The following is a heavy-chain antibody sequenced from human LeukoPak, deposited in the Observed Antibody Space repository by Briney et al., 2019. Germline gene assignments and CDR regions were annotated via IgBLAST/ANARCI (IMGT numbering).Heavy chain of an antibody. V-gene: IGHV4-59*01. CDR1: GGSISSYY. Sequence: SETLSLTCTVSGGSISSYYWSWIRQPPGKGLEWIGYIYYSGSTNYNPSLKSRVTISVDTSKNQFSLKLSSVTAADTAVYYCARFGYYYYYMDVWGKGNPGHRLL. CDR2: IYYSGST. CDR3: ARFGYYYYYMDV. J-gene: IGHJ6*03. D-gene: IGHD3-16*01.